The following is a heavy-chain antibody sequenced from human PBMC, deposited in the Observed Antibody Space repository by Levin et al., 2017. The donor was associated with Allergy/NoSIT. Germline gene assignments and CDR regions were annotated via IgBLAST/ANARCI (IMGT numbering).Heavy chain of an antibody. Sequence: PGESLKISCAASGFTFSSYAMSWVRQAPGKGLEWVSAISGSGGSTYYADSVKGRFTISRDNSKNTLYLQMNSLRAEDTAVYYCAKDTGGGDYGIDAFDIWGQGTMVTVSS. CDR2: ISGSGGST. J-gene: IGHJ3*02. CDR3: AKDTGGGDYGIDAFDI. D-gene: IGHD2-21*02. V-gene: IGHV3-23*01. CDR1: GFTFSSYA.